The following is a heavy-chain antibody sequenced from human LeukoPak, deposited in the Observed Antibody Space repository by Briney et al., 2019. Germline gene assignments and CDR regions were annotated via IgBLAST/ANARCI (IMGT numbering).Heavy chain of an antibody. CDR2: IRGGGTST. Sequence: PGGSLRLSCAASGFTFSNYAMTWVRQAPGKGLEWVSTIRGGGTSTYYADSVKGRFTISRDNSKNMLFLQMNSPRAEDTAVYYCAKDQADGYTNYGDYWGQGTLVTVSS. D-gene: IGHD5-24*01. CDR3: AKDQADGYTNYGDY. CDR1: GFTFSNYA. V-gene: IGHV3-23*01. J-gene: IGHJ4*02.